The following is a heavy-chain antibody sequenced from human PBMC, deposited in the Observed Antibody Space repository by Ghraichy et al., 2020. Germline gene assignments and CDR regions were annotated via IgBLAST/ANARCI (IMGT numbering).Heavy chain of an antibody. CDR1: GFTFSSYS. V-gene: IGHV3-21*01. D-gene: IGHD6-6*01. CDR2: ISSSSSYI. Sequence: GGSLRLSCAASGFTFSSYSMNWVRQAPGKGLEWVSSISSSSSYIYYADSVKGRFTISRDNAKNSLYLQMNSLRAEDTAVYYCAREQPKYSSSSGLDYWGQGTLVTVSS. J-gene: IGHJ4*02. CDR3: AREQPKYSSSSGLDY.